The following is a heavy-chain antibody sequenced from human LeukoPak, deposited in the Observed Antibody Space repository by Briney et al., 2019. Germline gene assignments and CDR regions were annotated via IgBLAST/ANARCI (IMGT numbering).Heavy chain of an antibody. D-gene: IGHD1-14*01. J-gene: IGHJ4*02. V-gene: IGHV3-23*01. Sequence: GGSLRLSCAASGFSFSSYAMSWFRQAPGKGLEWVSAISGSGGTSTYYADSVKGRFTISRDNSKNSLYLQLTSLRAEDTALYYCARDRGRNSFDYWGQGTLVSVSS. CDR3: ARDRGRNSFDY. CDR1: GFSFSSYA. CDR2: ISGSGGTST.